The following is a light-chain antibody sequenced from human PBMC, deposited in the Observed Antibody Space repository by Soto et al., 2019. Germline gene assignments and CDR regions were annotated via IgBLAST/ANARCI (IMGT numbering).Light chain of an antibody. V-gene: IGKV1-5*03. CDR2: KAS. CDR3: QQYNSFPWT. Sequence: DIQMTQSPSTLSASVGDRVTITCRASQSISGWLDWYQQKPGKGPKLLIYKASDLESGVPSRFSGSGSGTEFTLTISSLQPDDFATYHCQQYNSFPWTFGQGTKVEIK. CDR1: QSISGW. J-gene: IGKJ1*01.